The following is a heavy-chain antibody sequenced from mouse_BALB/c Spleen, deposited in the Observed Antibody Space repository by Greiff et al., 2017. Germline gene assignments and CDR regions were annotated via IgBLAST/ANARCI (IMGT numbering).Heavy chain of an antibody. CDR3: ARKITTEGWYFDV. CDR2: ISDGGSYT. Sequence: EVKLMESGGGLVKPGGSLKLSCAASGFTFSDYYMYWVRQTPEKRLEWVATISDGGSYTYYPDSVKGRFTISRDNAKNNLYLQMSSLKSEDTAMYYCARKITTEGWYFDVWGAGTTVTVSS. CDR1: GFTFSDYY. D-gene: IGHD2-4*01. V-gene: IGHV5-4*02. J-gene: IGHJ1*01.